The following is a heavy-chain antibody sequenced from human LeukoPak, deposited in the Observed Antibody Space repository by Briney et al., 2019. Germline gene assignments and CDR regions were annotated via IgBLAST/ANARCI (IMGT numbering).Heavy chain of an antibody. D-gene: IGHD1-20*01. CDR3: AKVGKAARIIGTTSRYYYYYMDA. V-gene: IGHV3-23*01. J-gene: IGHJ6*03. CDR2: ISGSGTST. Sequence: GGSLRLSCAASGFTFSSYGMNWVRQAPGKVLEWVSTISGSGTSTYYADSVKGRFTISRGNSKNTLYLQMNSLRAEDTAVYYCAKVGKAARIIGTTSRYYYYYMDAWGKGTTVTISS. CDR1: GFTFSSYG.